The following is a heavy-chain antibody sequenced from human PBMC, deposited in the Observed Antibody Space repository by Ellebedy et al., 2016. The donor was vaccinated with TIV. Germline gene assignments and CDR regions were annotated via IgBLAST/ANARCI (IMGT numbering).Heavy chain of an antibody. V-gene: IGHV3-21*01. Sequence: GESLKISCAASGFTFSSYSMNWVRQAPGKGLEWVSSITGRSSYTHYSDSVKGRFTISRDNAKSSLYLQMHSLRADDTAVYYCAGHYDAFDIWGQGTVVTVSS. CDR1: GFTFSSYS. CDR2: ITGRSSYT. CDR3: AGHYDAFDI. J-gene: IGHJ3*02.